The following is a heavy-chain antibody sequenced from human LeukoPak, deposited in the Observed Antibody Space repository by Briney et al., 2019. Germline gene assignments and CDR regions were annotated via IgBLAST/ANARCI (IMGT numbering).Heavy chain of an antibody. D-gene: IGHD6-19*01. CDR1: GFTFSSYA. CDR3: AKDSNGWYQRGSNYFDY. J-gene: IGHJ4*02. V-gene: IGHV3-30-3*01. Sequence: PGRSLRLSCAASGFTFSSYAMHWVRQAPGKGLEWVAVISYDGSNKYYAGSVKGRFTISRDNSKNTLYLQMNSLRAEDTAEYYCAKDSNGWYQRGSNYFDYWGQGTLVTVSS. CDR2: ISYDGSNK.